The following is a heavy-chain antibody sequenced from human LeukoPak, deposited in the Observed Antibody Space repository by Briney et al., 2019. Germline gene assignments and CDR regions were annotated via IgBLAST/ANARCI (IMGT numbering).Heavy chain of an antibody. CDR1: TFVYSVSS. J-gene: IGHJ4*02. CDR2: ISRGGNAK. V-gene: IGHV3-21*01. Sequence: GGSLRLSCAASTFVYSVSSMNWVRQAPGKGLEWVSSISRGGNAKHYADSVKGRFTISRDNAKNSLYLQMDSLRVEDTAVFCAADSEFDIPASFDLWGQGTLVTVSS. D-gene: IGHD2-21*01. CDR3: ADSEFDIPASFDL.